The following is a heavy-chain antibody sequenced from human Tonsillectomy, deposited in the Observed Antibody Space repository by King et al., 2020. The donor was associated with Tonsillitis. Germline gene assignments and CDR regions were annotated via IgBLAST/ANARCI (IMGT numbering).Heavy chain of an antibody. CDR1: GFTFSDYG. J-gene: IGHJ3*02. Sequence: QVQLVESGGGVVQPGRSLRLSCAAAGFTFSDYGMHWVRQAPGKGLEWVAVISYDGNNKYYADSVKGRFTISRDNSKNTLFLQMNSLRAEDTAVYYCATLDGGPENDAFDIWGQGTMVTVSS. CDR2: ISYDGNNK. D-gene: IGHD4-23*01. V-gene: IGHV3-30*03. CDR3: ATLDGGPENDAFDI.